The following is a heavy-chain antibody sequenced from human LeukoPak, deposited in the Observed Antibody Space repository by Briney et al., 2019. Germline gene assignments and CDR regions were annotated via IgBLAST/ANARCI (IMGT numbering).Heavy chain of an antibody. CDR2: IYYSGST. CDR1: GGSISSYY. D-gene: IGHD3-3*01. CDR3: ARTRTYYDFWSGLSPNWFDP. J-gene: IGHJ5*02. Sequence: SETLSLTCTVSGGSISSYYWSWIRQPPGKGLEWIGHIYYSGSTNYNPSLKSRVTISVDTSKNQFSLKLSSVTAADTAVYYCARTRTYYDFWSGLSPNWFDPWGQGTLVTVSS. V-gene: IGHV4-59*01.